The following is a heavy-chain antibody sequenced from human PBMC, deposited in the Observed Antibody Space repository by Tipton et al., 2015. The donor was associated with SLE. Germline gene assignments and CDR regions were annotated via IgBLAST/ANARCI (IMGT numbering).Heavy chain of an antibody. J-gene: IGHJ6*02. CDR1: GFTFSSYE. CDR2: ISSSGSTI. Sequence: SLRLSCAASGFTFSSYEMNWVRQAPGKGLEWVSYISSSGSTIYYADSVKGRFTISRDNAKNSLYLQMNSLRAEDTAVYYCARDLSLEWSYYGMDVWGQGTTVTVSS. CDR3: ARDLSLEWSYYGMDV. D-gene: IGHD3-3*01. V-gene: IGHV3-48*03.